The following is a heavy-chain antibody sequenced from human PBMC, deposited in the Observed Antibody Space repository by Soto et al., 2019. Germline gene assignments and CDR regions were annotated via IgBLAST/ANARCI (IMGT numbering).Heavy chain of an antibody. CDR2: ISPYKGNT. CDR3: ARDFYGGYTYGPGDY. J-gene: IGHJ4*02. D-gene: IGHD5-18*01. Sequence: ASVKVSCKASGYTFSSIGISWVRQAPGQGLEWMGWISPYKGNTHYAQGLQGRVTMTTDTSTSTAYMELRSLRAEDTAVYYCARDFYGGYTYGPGDYWGQGALVTVSS. CDR1: GYTFSSIG. V-gene: IGHV1-18*01.